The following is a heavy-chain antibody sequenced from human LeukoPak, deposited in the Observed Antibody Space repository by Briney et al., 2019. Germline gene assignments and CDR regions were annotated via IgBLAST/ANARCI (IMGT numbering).Heavy chain of an antibody. V-gene: IGHV3-21*01. J-gene: IGHJ4*02. D-gene: IGHD3-3*01. CDR2: ISSSSYI. Sequence: PGGSLRLSCAASGFTFSSYSMNWVRQAPGKGLEWVSSISSSSYIYYADSVKGRFTISRDNAKNSLYLQMNSLRAEDTAVYYCARDPHYDFWSGYYPPDYWGQGTLVTVSS. CDR3: ARDPHYDFWSGYYPPDY. CDR1: GFTFSSYS.